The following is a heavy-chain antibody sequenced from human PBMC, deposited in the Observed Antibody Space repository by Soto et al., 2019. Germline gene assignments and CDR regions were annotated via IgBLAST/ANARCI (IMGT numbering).Heavy chain of an antibody. V-gene: IGHV1-18*01. CDR3: ARTEIWGCSSTSCYVDAFDI. Sequence: ASVKGAWKSSGYTYTSDGGSWVRQAKGQGLEWMGWISAYNGNTNYAQKLQGRVTMTTDTSTSTAYMELRSLRSDDTAVYYCARTEIWGCSSTSCYVDAFDIWGQGTMVTVSS. D-gene: IGHD2-2*01. CDR2: ISAYNGNT. CDR1: GYTYTSDG. J-gene: IGHJ3*02.